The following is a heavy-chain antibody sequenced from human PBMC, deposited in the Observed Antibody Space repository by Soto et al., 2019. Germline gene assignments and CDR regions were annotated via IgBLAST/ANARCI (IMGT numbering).Heavy chain of an antibody. CDR1: GFTLSSYW. D-gene: IGHD1-1*01. J-gene: IGHJ6*02. Sequence: PGGSLRLSCAASGFTLSSYWMSWVRQAPGKGLEWVANIKQDGSEKYYVDSVKGRFTISRDNAKNSLYLQMNSLRAEDTAVYYCARGPGWNNYYGMDVWGQGTTVTVSS. V-gene: IGHV3-7*03. CDR3: ARGPGWNNYYGMDV. CDR2: IKQDGSEK.